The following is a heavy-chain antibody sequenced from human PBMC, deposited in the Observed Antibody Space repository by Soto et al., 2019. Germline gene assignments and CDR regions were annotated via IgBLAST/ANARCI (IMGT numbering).Heavy chain of an antibody. D-gene: IGHD3-10*01. J-gene: IGHJ4*02. CDR1: GYSCTSYG. CDR2: ISAYNGNT. Sequence: QVQLVQYGAEVKKPGASVKVSCKASGYSCTSYGISWVRQAHGQGLEWMGWISAYNGNTNYAQKLQGRVTMTTDTSTMTAYTELTSLRSDDTAVYYCARWGTMVRGAGPSDYWGQGTLVTVSS. V-gene: IGHV1-18*01. CDR3: ARWGTMVRGAGPSDY.